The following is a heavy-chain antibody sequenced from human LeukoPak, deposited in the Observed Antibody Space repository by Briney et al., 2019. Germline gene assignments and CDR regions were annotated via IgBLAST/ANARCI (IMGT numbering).Heavy chain of an antibody. CDR1: GFTISPYT. J-gene: IGHJ3*01. CDR3: ARDSSVCEFDV. V-gene: IGHV3-48*01. CDR2: INTGSTTI. Sequence: GGSLSFSAAAYGFTISPYTMHRFRQPPGKGLEWVSYINTGSTTIYYADSVKGRFTISRDNAKNSLYLHMNSLRAEDTAVYYCARDSSVCEFDVWGQGTMVTVSS. D-gene: IGHD6-6*01.